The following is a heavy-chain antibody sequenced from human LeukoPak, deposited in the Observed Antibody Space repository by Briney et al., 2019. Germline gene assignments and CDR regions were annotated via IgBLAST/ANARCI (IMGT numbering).Heavy chain of an antibody. CDR1: GGSISSYY. CDR3: ARVGYSYGRKTDY. CDR2: IYYSGST. D-gene: IGHD5-18*01. V-gene: IGHV4-59*12. Sequence: PSETLSLTCTVSGGSISSYYWSWIRQPPGKGLEWIGYIYYSGSTNYNPSLKSRVTISVDTSKNQFSLKLSAVTAADTAVYYCARVGYSYGRKTDYWGQGTLVVVSS. J-gene: IGHJ4*02.